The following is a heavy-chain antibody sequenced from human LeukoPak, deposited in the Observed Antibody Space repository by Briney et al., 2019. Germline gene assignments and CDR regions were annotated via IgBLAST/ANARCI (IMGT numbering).Heavy chain of an antibody. J-gene: IGHJ4*02. CDR3: ARGGYCSGGFCYRKSGGFFDY. CDR1: GFSFSSYT. D-gene: IGHD2-15*01. V-gene: IGHV3-21*01. Sequence: GGSLRLSCADYGFSFSSYTFNWVRQAPGKGLEWVSSISSTSAYIYYADPMKGRFTISRDNAKKSLYLQVNSLRAEDTAVYYCARGGYCSGGFCYRKSGGFFDYWGQGTLVTVSS. CDR2: ISSTSAYI.